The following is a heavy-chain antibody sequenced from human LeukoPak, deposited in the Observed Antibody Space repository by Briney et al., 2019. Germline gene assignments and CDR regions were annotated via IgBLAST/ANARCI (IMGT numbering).Heavy chain of an antibody. J-gene: IGHJ6*02. Sequence: PGGSLRHSCAASGFTFSSYWMSWVRQAPGKGLEWVANIKQDGSEKYYVDSVKGRFTISRDNAKNSLYLQMNSLRAEDTAVYYCATCDYYYGMDVWGQGTTVTVSS. CDR1: GFTFSSYW. CDR2: IKQDGSEK. CDR3: ATCDYYYGMDV. V-gene: IGHV3-7*01.